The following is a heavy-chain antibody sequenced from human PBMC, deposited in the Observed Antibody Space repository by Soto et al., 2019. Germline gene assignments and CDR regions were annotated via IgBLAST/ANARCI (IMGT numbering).Heavy chain of an antibody. D-gene: IGHD3-10*01. J-gene: IGHJ4*02. Sequence: XXTLSLPCTVSGGSISSSSYYWGSIRQPPGKGLEWIGSIYYSGSTYYNPSLKSRVTISVDTSKNQFSLKLSSVTAADTAVYYCALWFGEFSWGQGTLVTVSS. CDR3: ALWFGEFS. CDR1: GGSISSSSYY. V-gene: IGHV4-39*01. CDR2: IYYSGST.